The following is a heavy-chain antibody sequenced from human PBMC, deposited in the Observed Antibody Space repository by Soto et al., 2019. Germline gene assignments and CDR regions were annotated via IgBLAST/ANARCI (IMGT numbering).Heavy chain of an antibody. Sequence: QVQLQESGPGLVKPSETLSLTCTVSGGSISNNYWSRNHYWSWIRQPPGKGLEWIGHVHDSGRTTDRPSLMRLVPISVDTFKNQFSRRLSSVIAADTAVYYCARGGKSYSSSPPIPLDYWGQGTLVTVSS. CDR2: VHDSGRT. V-gene: IGHV4-61*01. CDR1: GGSISNNYWSRNHY. CDR3: ARGGKSYSSSPPIPLDY. D-gene: IGHD6-6*01. J-gene: IGHJ4*02.